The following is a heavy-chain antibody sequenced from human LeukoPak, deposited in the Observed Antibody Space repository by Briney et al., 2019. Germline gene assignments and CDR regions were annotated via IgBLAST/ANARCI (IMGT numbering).Heavy chain of an antibody. CDR3: ARADMIGGTSFDY. CDR1: GGSFSGYY. V-gene: IGHV4-34*01. Sequence: PSETLSLTCAVYGGSFSGYYWSWIRQPPGKGLEWIGEINHSGSTNYNPSLKSRVTISVDTSKNQFSLKLSSVTAADTAVYYCARADMIGGTSFDYWGQGTLVTVSS. D-gene: IGHD3-22*01. J-gene: IGHJ4*02. CDR2: INHSGST.